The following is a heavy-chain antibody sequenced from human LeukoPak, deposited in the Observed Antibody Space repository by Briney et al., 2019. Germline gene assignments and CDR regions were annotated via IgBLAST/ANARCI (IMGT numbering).Heavy chain of an antibody. J-gene: IGHJ5*02. CDR2: IYTSGNT. Sequence: SETLSFTCSVSGASISSYYWSWIRQPAGKGLEWIGRIYTSGNTNYNPSLKSRVTISVDTSKNQFSLKLSSVTAADTAVYYCARDSSGWYRWFDPWGQGTLVTVSS. D-gene: IGHD6-19*01. CDR1: GASISSYY. CDR3: ARDSSGWYRWFDP. V-gene: IGHV4-4*07.